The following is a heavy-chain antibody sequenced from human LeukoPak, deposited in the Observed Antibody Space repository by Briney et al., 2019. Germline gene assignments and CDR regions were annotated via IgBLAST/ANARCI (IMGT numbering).Heavy chain of an antibody. CDR3: ARAEQGGYCSGGSCYGDYFDY. J-gene: IGHJ4*02. Sequence: GSVKVSCKASGYTFTGYYMHWVRQAPGQGLEWMGWINPNSGGTNYAQKFQGRVTMTRDTSISTAYMELSRLRSDDTAVYYCARAEQGGYCSGGSCYGDYFDYWGQGTLVTVSS. D-gene: IGHD2-15*01. V-gene: IGHV1-2*02. CDR1: GYTFTGYY. CDR2: INPNSGGT.